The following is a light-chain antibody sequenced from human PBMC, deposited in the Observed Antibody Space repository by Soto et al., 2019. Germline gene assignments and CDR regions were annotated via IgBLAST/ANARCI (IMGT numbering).Light chain of an antibody. CDR3: QQYNNWPLT. V-gene: IGKV3-15*01. CDR2: GAS. J-gene: IGKJ4*01. CDR1: QSVAGD. Sequence: EIVLTQSPVTLSVSPGEVATLSCRASQSVAGDLAWFQQTPGQVPRLLIYGASTRATGVPARFRGSGSGTDFTLTISSLESGDFAVYYCQQYNNWPLTFGGGTNVEIK.